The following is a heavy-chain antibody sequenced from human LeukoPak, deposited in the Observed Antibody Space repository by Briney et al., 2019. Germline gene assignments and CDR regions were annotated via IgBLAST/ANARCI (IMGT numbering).Heavy chain of an antibody. J-gene: IGHJ6*03. CDR1: GGSISSYY. D-gene: IGHD3-10*01. V-gene: IGHV4-4*09. CDR2: IYTSGST. CDR3: ARIYGSGTSFGYMDV. Sequence: SETLSLTCTVSGGSISSYYWSLIRQPPGKGLEWIGYIYTSGSTNYNPSLKSRVTISVDTSKNQFSLKLSSVTAADMAVYYCARIYGSGTSFGYMDVWGKGTTVTVSS.